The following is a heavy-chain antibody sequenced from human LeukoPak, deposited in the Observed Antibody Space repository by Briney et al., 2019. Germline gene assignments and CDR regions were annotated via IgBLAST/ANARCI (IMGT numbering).Heavy chain of an antibody. D-gene: IGHD5-24*01. J-gene: IGHJ6*03. CDR2: VIPIFGTA. Sequence: SVKVSCKASLGTFISYVISWVRQAPGRGLEWMGGVIPIFGTANYAQKFQGRVTITTDESTSTAYMELSSLRSEDTAVYYCASSRSDGYNYTHYYYYMDVWGKGTTVTVSS. V-gene: IGHV1-69*05. CDR1: LGTFISYV. CDR3: ASSRSDGYNYTHYYYYMDV.